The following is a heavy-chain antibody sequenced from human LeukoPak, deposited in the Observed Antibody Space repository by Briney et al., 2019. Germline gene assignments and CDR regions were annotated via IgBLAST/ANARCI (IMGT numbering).Heavy chain of an antibody. V-gene: IGHV1-18*01. CDR3: AVSLLGYCSGGSCYPSPDY. CDR1: GYTFTSYG. CDR2: ISAYNGNT. D-gene: IGHD2-15*01. J-gene: IGHJ4*02. Sequence: ASVNVSCKASGYTFTSYGISWVRQAPGQGLEWMGWISAYNGNTNYAQKLQGRVTMTTDTSTSTAYMELRSLRSDDTAVYYCAVSLLGYCSGGSCYPSPDYWGQGTLVTVSS.